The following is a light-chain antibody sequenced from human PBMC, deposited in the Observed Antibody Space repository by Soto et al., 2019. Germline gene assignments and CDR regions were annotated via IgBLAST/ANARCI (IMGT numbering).Light chain of an antibody. V-gene: IGKV1-39*01. J-gene: IGKJ4*01. Sequence: DMEMTQSPSSLSASVGDRVTITCRASQSISNYLNWYQNKPGKVPKLLIYAASSLQSGVPTRFSGSGSGTDFTLTINSLQPEDFATYYCQQSYGPPLTFGGGTKIEIK. CDR1: QSISNY. CDR2: AAS. CDR3: QQSYGPPLT.